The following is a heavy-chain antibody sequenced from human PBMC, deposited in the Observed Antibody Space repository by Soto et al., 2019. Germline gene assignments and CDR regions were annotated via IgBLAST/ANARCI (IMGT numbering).Heavy chain of an antibody. CDR3: ARETEALDC. V-gene: IGHV3-30-3*01. CDR2: ISYDGSNK. J-gene: IGHJ4*02. Sequence: PGGSLRLSCAASGFTFSSYAMHWVRQAPGKGLEWVAVISYDGSNKYYADSVKGRFTISRDNSKNTLYLQMNSLRAEDTAVYYCARETEALDCWGQGTLVTVSS. CDR1: GFTFSSYA.